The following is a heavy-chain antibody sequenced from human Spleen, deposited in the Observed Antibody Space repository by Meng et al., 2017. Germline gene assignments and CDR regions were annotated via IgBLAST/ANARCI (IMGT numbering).Heavy chain of an antibody. Sequence: QVQLVQAGVEVKKPGASVKVSRKASGYSFTHHGITWVRQAPGQGLEWMGWISGYNGNTHYAQKLQGRVTMTTDTSTSTAYMELRSLRSDDTAVYYCARDPSNTSGWYAYSVYWGQGTLVTVSS. J-gene: IGHJ4*02. D-gene: IGHD6-19*01. V-gene: IGHV1-18*01. CDR1: GYSFTHHG. CDR2: ISGYNGNT. CDR3: ARDPSNTSGWYAYSVY.